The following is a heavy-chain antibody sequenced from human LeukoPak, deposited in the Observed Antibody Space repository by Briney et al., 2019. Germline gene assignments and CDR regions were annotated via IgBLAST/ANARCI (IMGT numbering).Heavy chain of an antibody. D-gene: IGHD3-16*02. CDR2: IYYSGST. Sequence: SESLSLTCTVSGGSISSYYWSWIRQPPGKGLEWIGYIYYSGSTNYNPSLKSRVTISVDTSKNQFSLKLSSVTAADTAVYYCARQAGSDDYVWGSYHYWGQGTLVTVSS. CDR1: GGSISSYY. CDR3: ARQAGSDDYVWGSYHY. J-gene: IGHJ4*02. V-gene: IGHV4-59*01.